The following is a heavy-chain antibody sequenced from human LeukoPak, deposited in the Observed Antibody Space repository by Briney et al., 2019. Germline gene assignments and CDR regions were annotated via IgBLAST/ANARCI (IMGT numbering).Heavy chain of an antibody. CDR2: ISSGSSYI. CDR3: ARGIAAAGTNWFDP. CDR1: GFAFSRYS. Sequence: GGSLRLSCAASGFAFSRYSMNWVRQAPGKGLEWVSSISSGSSYIYYADSVKGRFTISRDNAKNSLYLQMNSLRAEDTAVYYCARGIAAAGTNWFDPWGQGTLVTVSS. D-gene: IGHD6-13*01. V-gene: IGHV3-21*01. J-gene: IGHJ5*02.